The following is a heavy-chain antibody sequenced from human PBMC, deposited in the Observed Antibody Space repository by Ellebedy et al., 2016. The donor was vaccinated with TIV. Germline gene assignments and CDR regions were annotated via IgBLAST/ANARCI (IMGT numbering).Heavy chain of an antibody. CDR1: GFSFRSYW. CDR2: MNQDGSQK. CDR3: ARDGSYGDYRSPTHAFEI. Sequence: GESLKISCAASGFSFRSYWMSWVRQAPGKGLEWVDNMNQDGSQKYYVDSVKGRFTISRDNAKNSLYLQMNSLRIEDTAVYYCARDGSYGDYRSPTHAFEIWGQGTTVTVSS. V-gene: IGHV3-7*01. D-gene: IGHD4-17*01. J-gene: IGHJ3*02.